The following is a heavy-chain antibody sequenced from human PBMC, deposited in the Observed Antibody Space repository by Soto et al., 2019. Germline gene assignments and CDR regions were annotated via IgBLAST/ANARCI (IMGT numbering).Heavy chain of an antibody. J-gene: IGHJ4*02. D-gene: IGHD4-17*01. Sequence: GGCVRQSFADARFVYSDYCRLCIHRAPEKGLEWISYISGNGEIIQYAASARGRFTISRDNAENSVYLEMDSLRAEDTALYYCARDVDADFRTDFDYWGRGTLVTVSS. V-gene: IGHV3-11*01. CDR1: RFVYSDYC. CDR2: ISGNGEII. CDR3: ARDVDADFRTDFDY.